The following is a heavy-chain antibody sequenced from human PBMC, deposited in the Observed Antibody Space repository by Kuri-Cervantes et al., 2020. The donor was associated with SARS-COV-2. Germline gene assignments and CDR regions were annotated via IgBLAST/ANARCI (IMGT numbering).Heavy chain of an antibody. V-gene: IGHV1-3*01. J-gene: IGHJ6*02. Sequence: ASVKVSCKASGYTFTSYAMHWVRQAPGQRLEWMGWINADNGNTNYAQKLQGRVTMTTDTSTSTAYMELRSLRSDDTAVYYCARVPYSPLRRDDYYYDSSVPWYYYYGMDVWGQGTTVTVSS. CDR3: ARVPYSPLRRDDYYYDSSVPWYYYYGMDV. CDR1: GYTFTSYA. D-gene: IGHD3-22*01. CDR2: INADNGNT.